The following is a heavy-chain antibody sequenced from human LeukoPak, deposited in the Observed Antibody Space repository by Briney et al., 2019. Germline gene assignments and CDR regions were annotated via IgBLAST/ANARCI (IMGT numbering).Heavy chain of an antibody. CDR1: GFTFSSFA. CDR3: AKGSAQYYFDS. CDR2: ISSSGVGT. J-gene: IGHJ4*02. Sequence: GGSLRLSCAASGFTFSSFAMSWIRQAPGKGLEWVSSISSSGVGTYYADSVKGRFTISRDNSKNTLYLQMNSLRAEDTAFYYCAKGSAQYYFDSWGQGTLVTVSS. D-gene: IGHD3-10*01. V-gene: IGHV3-23*01.